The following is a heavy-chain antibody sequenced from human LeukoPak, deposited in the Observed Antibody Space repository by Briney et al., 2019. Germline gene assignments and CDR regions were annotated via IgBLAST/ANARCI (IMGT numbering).Heavy chain of an antibody. D-gene: IGHD2-21*02. V-gene: IGHV3-23*01. J-gene: IGHJ4*02. CDR1: GFTFSNYG. CDR2: ISGSGGRT. Sequence: GGSLRLSCAASGFTFSNYGMSWVRQAPGKGLEWVSGISGSGGRTFYVDSVKGRFTISRDNSKNTLYLQMNSLRAEDTAVYYCAKDGVTASLDYWGQGTLVTVSS. CDR3: AKDGVTASLDY.